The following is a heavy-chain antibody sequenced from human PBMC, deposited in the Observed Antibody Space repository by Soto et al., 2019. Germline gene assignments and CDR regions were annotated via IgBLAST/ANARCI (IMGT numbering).Heavy chain of an antibody. CDR2: IKQGGSVK. CDR1: GFPFNDYW. V-gene: IGHV3-7*03. J-gene: IGHJ4*02. Sequence: EVQLVESGGGLVQPGGSLRLSCAASGFPFNDYWMSWVRQAPGKGLEWVANIKQGGSVKYYVDYVKGRCTVSRDNDKNSLYLQMNSLRADDTDVYSCARDQDSSEANPFRFDSWGQGGLVTVSS. CDR3: ARDQDSSEANPFRFDS. D-gene: IGHD6-25*01.